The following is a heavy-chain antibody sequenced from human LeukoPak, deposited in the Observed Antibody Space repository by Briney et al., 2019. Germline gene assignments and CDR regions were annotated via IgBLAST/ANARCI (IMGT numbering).Heavy chain of an antibody. Sequence: PGGSLRLSCTASGFTFNNYAMSWVRQAPGKGLEWVSAISGSGGSTEYADSVKGRFTISRDNSKNTLYLQMNSLRAEDTAVYYCAKDRHDSSGYYKDAFDIWGQGTMVTVSS. V-gene: IGHV3-23*01. D-gene: IGHD3-22*01. CDR3: AKDRHDSSGYYKDAFDI. CDR1: GFTFNNYA. J-gene: IGHJ3*02. CDR2: ISGSGGST.